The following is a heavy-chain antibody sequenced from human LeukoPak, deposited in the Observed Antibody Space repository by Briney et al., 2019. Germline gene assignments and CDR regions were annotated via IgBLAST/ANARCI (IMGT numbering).Heavy chain of an antibody. CDR2: ISGSGGST. D-gene: IGHD3-22*01. V-gene: IGHV3-23*01. Sequence: GGSLRLSCAASGFTFSSYGMSWVRQAPGKGLEWVSAISGSGGSTYYADSVKGRFTISRDNSKNTLYLQMNSLRAEDTAVYYCAKDPRTYYYDSSGSSGWFDPWGQGTLVTVSS. CDR1: GFTFSSYG. J-gene: IGHJ5*02. CDR3: AKDPRTYYYDSSGSSGWFDP.